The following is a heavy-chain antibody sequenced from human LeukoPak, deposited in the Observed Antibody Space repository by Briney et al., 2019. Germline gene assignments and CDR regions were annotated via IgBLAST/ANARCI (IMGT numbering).Heavy chain of an antibody. V-gene: IGHV4-39*07. Sequence: PSETLSLTCTVSGGSISATSYFWAWIRQPPGKGLEWIGEINHSGSTNYNPSLKSRVTISVDTSKNQFSLKLSSVTAADTAVYYCARGAVGAPAYFDYWGQGTLVTVSS. CDR1: GGSISATSYF. D-gene: IGHD1-26*01. CDR3: ARGAVGAPAYFDY. CDR2: INHSGST. J-gene: IGHJ4*02.